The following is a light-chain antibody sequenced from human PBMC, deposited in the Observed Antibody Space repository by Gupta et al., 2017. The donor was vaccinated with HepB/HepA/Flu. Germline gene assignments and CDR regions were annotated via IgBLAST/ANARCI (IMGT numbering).Light chain of an antibody. CDR3: SSFTTSSTML. CDR2: EVS. CDR1: SSDIGAYDH. V-gene: IGLV2-14*01. Sequence: QSALTRPASVSASPGQSITISCTGTSSDIGAYDHVSWYQQHPDKVPKLIIYEVSNRPSGVSNRFSGSKSGNTASLTISGLQTEDEADYYCSSFTTSSTMLFGGGTKLTVL. J-gene: IGLJ2*01.